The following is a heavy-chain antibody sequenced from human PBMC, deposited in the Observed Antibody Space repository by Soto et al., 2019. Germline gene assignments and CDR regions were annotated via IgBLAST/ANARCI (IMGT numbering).Heavy chain of an antibody. Sequence: GASVKVSCKASGYTFTSYGISWVRQAPGQGLEWMGWISAYNGNTNYAQKLQGRVTMTTDTSTSTAYMELRSLRSDDTAVYYCARRLWGSYRYSYYMDVWGKGTTVTVSS. V-gene: IGHV1-18*01. D-gene: IGHD3-16*02. CDR3: ARRLWGSYRYSYYMDV. J-gene: IGHJ6*03. CDR1: GYTFTSYG. CDR2: ISAYNGNT.